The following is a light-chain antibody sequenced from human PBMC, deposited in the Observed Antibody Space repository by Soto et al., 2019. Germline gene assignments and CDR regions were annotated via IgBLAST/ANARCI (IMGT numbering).Light chain of an antibody. CDR3: SSLTASSTWV. CDR2: EVS. CDR1: SSDVGGYNY. J-gene: IGLJ3*02. Sequence: QSALTQPPSASGSPGQSVTISCTGTSSDVGGYNYVSWYQQHPGKAPKVMIYEVSKRPSGVPDRFSGSKSGNTASLTVSGLQAEDEADYYCSSLTASSTWVFGGGTKLTVL. V-gene: IGLV2-8*01.